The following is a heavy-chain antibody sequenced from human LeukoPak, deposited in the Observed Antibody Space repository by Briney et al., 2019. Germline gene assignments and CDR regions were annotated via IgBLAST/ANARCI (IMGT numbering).Heavy chain of an antibody. CDR1: GFTFSSYG. J-gene: IGHJ4*02. V-gene: IGHV3-30*02. CDR2: IRYDGSNK. D-gene: IGHD3-22*01. Sequence: GGSLRLSCAASGFTFSSYGMHWVRQAPGKRLEWVAFIRYDGSNKYYADSVKGRFTISRDNSKNTLYLQMNSLRAEDTAVYYCAKDQLPVYDSSASTLDYWGQGTLVTVSS. CDR3: AKDQLPVYDSSASTLDY.